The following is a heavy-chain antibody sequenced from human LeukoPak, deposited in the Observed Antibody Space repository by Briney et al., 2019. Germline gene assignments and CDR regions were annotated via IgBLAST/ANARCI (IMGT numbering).Heavy chain of an antibody. V-gene: IGHV4-30-2*01. D-gene: IGHD1-26*01. J-gene: IGHJ5*02. CDR3: ARDPYSGSYSNWFDP. CDR1: GGSISSGGYY. Sequence: SQTLSLTCTVSGGSISSGGYYWSWIRQPPGKGLEWIGYIYHSGSTYYNPSLKSRVTISVDRSKNQFSLKLSSVTAADTAVYYCARDPYSGSYSNWFDPWGQGTLVTVSS. CDR2: IYHSGST.